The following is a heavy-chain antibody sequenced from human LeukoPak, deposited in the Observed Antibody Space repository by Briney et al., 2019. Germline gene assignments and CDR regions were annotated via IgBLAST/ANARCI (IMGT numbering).Heavy chain of an antibody. CDR2: INHSGST. CDR3: ARGLRRIAAAGTDY. CDR1: GGSFSGYY. D-gene: IGHD6-13*01. Sequence: SETLSLTCAVYGGSFSGYYWSWIRQPPGKGLEWIGEINHSGSTNYNPSLKSRVTISVDTSKNQFSLKLSSVTAADTAVYYCARGLRRIAAAGTDYWGQGTLATVSS. V-gene: IGHV4-34*01. J-gene: IGHJ4*02.